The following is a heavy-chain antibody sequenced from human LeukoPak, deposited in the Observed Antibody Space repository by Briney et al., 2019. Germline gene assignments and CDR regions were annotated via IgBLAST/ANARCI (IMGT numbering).Heavy chain of an antibody. CDR2: IYSGGST. CDR3: AKDRGYSGYDPDY. V-gene: IGHV3-66*01. Sequence: GGSLRLSCAASGFTVSSNYMSWVRQAPGKGLEWVSVIYSGGSTYYADSVKGRFTISRDNSKNTLYLQMNSLRAEDTAVYYCAKDRGYSGYDPDYWGQGTLVTVSS. D-gene: IGHD5-12*01. CDR1: GFTVSSNY. J-gene: IGHJ4*02.